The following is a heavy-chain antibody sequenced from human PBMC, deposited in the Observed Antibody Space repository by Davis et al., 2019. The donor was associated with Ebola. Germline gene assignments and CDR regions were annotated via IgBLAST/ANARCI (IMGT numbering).Heavy chain of an antibody. CDR1: GYTFSTYG. J-gene: IGHJ4*02. D-gene: IGHD1-26*01. V-gene: IGHV1-18*04. CDR2: ISGYSGNT. CDR3: ARGEGAPDY. Sequence: ASVKVSCKASGYTFSTYGMSWVRQAPGQGLEWMGWISGYSGNTNYAQKFQDRVTMTTDTSTTTVFMELRNLRSDDTAVYWCARGEGAPDYWGQGTLVTVSS.